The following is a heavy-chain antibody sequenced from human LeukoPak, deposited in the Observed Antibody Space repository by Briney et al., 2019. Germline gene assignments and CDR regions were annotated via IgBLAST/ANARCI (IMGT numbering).Heavy chain of an antibody. J-gene: IGHJ4*02. V-gene: IGHV4-31*03. CDR2: IYYSGST. Sequence: SETLSLTCTVSGGSISSGGYYWSWIRQHPGKGLEWIGYIYYSGSTYYNPSLKSRVTISVDTSNNQFSLKLSSVTAADTAVYYCARSSTSCYQCPDYWGQGTLVTVSS. CDR3: ARSSTSCYQCPDY. CDR1: GGSISSGGYY. D-gene: IGHD2-2*01.